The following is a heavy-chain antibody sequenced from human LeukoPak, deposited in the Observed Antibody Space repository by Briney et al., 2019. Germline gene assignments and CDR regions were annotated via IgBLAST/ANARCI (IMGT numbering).Heavy chain of an antibody. CDR1: GGSISSYY. V-gene: IGHV4-4*07. CDR2: IYTSGST. Sequence: SETLSLTCTVSGGSISSYYWSWIRQPAGKGLEWIGRIYTSGSTNYNPSLKSRVTMSVDTSKNQFSLKLSSVTAADTAVYYCARESPRGYDFSGPRTFDIWGQGTMVTVSS. J-gene: IGHJ3*02. CDR3: ARESPRGYDFSGPRTFDI. D-gene: IGHD3-3*01.